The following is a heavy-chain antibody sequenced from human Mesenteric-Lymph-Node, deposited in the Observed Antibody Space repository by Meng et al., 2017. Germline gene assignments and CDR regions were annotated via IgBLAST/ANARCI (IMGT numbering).Heavy chain of an antibody. CDR1: GFTFTRYG. CDR3: TNDRLKH. V-gene: IGHV3-33*03. J-gene: IGHJ1*01. CDR2: IWYDGNNK. Sequence: GGSLRLSCVASGFTFTRYGIHWVRQAPGKGLKWVAVIWYDGNNKYCEHFVKGRFTISRDNAKNTVYLQMNSLRAEDSAFYYCTNDRLKHWGQGALVTVSS. D-gene: IGHD3-16*01.